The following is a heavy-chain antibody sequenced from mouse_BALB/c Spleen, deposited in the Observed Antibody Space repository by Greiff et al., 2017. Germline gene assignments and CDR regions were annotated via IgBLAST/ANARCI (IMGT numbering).Heavy chain of an antibody. D-gene: IGHD2-3*01. Sequence: VKLVESGPSLVAPSQSLSITCTVSGFSLTSYGVHWVRQPPGKGLEWLGVIWAGGSTNYNSALMSRLSISKDNSKSQVFLKMNSLQTDDTAMYYCARDKRLYDGYGFDYWGQGTTLTVSS. CDR3: ARDKRLYDGYGFDY. J-gene: IGHJ2*01. V-gene: IGHV2-9*02. CDR2: IWAGGST. CDR1: GFSLTSYG.